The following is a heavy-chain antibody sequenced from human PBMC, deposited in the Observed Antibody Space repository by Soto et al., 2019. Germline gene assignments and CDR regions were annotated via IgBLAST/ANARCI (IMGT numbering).Heavy chain of an antibody. CDR2: ISSSSSTR. CDR3: ARDRYNSGCLHY. D-gene: IGHD6-19*01. V-gene: IGHV3-48*01. J-gene: IGHJ4*02. CDR1: GFTVSSYS. Sequence: GGSLRLSCAASGFTVSSYSMNRVRQAPGKGLEWVSYISSSSSTRYYADSVKGRFTISRDNAKNSLYLQMNSLRAEDTAVYYCARDRYNSGCLHYWGQGTLVTVS.